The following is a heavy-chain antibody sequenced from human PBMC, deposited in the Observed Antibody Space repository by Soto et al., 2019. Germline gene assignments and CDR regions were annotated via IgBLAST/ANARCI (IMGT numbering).Heavy chain of an antibody. V-gene: IGHV5-51*01. CDR2: IYPGDSDT. CDR3: AKHAGYCSTTTCSNFDY. D-gene: IGHD2-2*01. Sequence: GESLKISCKGSGFTFSSYWIAWVRQMPGKGLEWMGIIYPGDSDTSYSPSFQGQVTISADKSINTAYLHWSSLKASDTAIYYCAKHAGYCSTTTCSNFDYWGQGTLVTVSS. CDR1: GFTFSSYW. J-gene: IGHJ4*02.